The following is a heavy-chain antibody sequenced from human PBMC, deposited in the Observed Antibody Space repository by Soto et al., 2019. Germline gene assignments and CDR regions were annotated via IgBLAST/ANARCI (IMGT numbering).Heavy chain of an antibody. CDR3: ERGVVPYYHHYGMDV. J-gene: IGHJ6*02. V-gene: IGHV4-59*01. Sequence: SETLSLTCTVSGGSINTYYWSWIRQPPGKGLEWIGYIYYSGSTNYNPSLKSRVTMLVDTSKKQFSLKLSSVTAADTAVYYCERGVVPYYHHYGMDVWGQGTTVTVSS. CDR1: GGSINTYY. D-gene: IGHD2-15*01. CDR2: IYYSGST.